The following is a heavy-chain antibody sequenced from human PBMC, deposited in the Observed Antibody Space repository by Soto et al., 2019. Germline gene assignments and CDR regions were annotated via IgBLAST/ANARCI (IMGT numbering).Heavy chain of an antibody. D-gene: IGHD2-8*01. Sequence: PGGSLRLSCAVSGFTFSSFAMNWFRQVPGRGLEWVSFISSSGSTTYYADSVKGRFTISRDSAKNSLYLQMNSLRDEDTAVYFCARDPNGITDFDYWGQGTQVTVSS. V-gene: IGHV3-48*02. CDR3: ARDPNGITDFDY. J-gene: IGHJ4*02. CDR2: ISSSGSTT. CDR1: GFTFSSFA.